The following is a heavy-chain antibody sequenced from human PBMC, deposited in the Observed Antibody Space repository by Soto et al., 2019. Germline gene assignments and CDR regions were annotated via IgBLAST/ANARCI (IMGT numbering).Heavy chain of an antibody. CDR3: ARDRGYPDSFDI. CDR2: INSDGSMI. Sequence: PGGSLRLSCAASGFNFGPFWMHWVRQAPGKGLVWVSHINSDGSMIVYADSVKGRFTISRDNARNTLYLQMNSLRVDDTAVYFCARDRGYPDSFDIWGQGTTVTVSS. V-gene: IGHV3-74*01. D-gene: IGHD3-10*01. J-gene: IGHJ3*02. CDR1: GFNFGPFW.